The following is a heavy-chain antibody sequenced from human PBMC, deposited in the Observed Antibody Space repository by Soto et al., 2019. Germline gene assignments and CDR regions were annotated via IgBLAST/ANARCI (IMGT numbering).Heavy chain of an antibody. V-gene: IGHV1-69*13. D-gene: IGHD5-18*01. CDR2: IIPIFGTA. J-gene: IGHJ6*02. Sequence: SVKVSCKASGGTFSSYAISWLRQAPGQGLEWMGGIIPIFGTANYAQKFQGRVTITADESTSTAYMELSSLRSEDTAVYYCARARDSDRYYYYGMDVWGQGTTVTVSS. CDR1: GGTFSSYA. CDR3: ARARDSDRYYYYGMDV.